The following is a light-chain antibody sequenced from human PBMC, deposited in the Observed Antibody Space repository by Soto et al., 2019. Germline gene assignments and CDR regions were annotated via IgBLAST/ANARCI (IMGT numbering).Light chain of an antibody. CDR2: GAS. J-gene: IGKJ3*01. Sequence: EIVMTQSPATLSVSPGERATLSCRASQSVSSSLAWYQQKPGQAPRLLIYGASTRATGIPARFSGSGSGTEFTLTISSLQSEDFAVYYCQHYNNWPTTFGPGTKVDI. CDR3: QHYNNWPTT. CDR1: QSVSSS. V-gene: IGKV3-15*01.